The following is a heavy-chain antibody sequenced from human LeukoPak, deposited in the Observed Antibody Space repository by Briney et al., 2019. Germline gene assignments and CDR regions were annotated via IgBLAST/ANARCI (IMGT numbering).Heavy chain of an antibody. CDR1: GGSISSYY. J-gene: IGHJ4*02. CDR3: ARRSGDYDVRLDY. V-gene: IGHV4-59*01. CDR2: IYYSGST. D-gene: IGHD2-21*02. Sequence: SETLSLTCTVSGGSISSYYWSWIRQPPGKGLEWIGYIYYSGSTNYNPSLKSRVTISVDTSKNQFSLKLSSVTAADTAVYYCARRSGDYDVRLDYWGQGTLVTVSS.